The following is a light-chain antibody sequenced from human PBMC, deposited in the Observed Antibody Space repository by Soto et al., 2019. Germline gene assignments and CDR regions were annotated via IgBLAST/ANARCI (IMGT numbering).Light chain of an antibody. J-gene: IGKJ4*01. CDR3: QQRNKWPPVT. CDR1: PSVSNS. Sequence: ESVLTQSPATLSLSPGERATLSCRASPSVSNSVAWYQHKPGQAPRLLIYDASNMATGVPSRFSGSGSGTDFTLTISSLAAEDFAVYYCQQRNKWPPVTFGGGTRLDIK. CDR2: DAS. V-gene: IGKV3-11*01.